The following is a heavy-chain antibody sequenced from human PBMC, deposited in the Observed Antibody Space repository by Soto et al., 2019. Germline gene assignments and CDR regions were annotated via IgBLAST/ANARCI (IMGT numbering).Heavy chain of an antibody. CDR1: GYTLTELS. V-gene: IGHV1-24*01. Sequence: ASVKVSCKVSGYTLTELSMHWVRQAPGKGLEWMGGFDPEDGETIYAQKFQGRVTMTEDTSTDTAYMDLSSLRSEDTAVYYCATARDIVLVPAATNHKTPDIVATIARFDYWGQGTLVTVSS. J-gene: IGHJ4*02. D-gene: IGHD2-2*01. CDR3: ATARDIVLVPAATNHKTPDIVATIARFDY. CDR2: FDPEDGET.